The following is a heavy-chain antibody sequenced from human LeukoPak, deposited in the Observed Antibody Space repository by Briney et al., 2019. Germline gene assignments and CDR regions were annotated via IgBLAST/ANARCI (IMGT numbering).Heavy chain of an antibody. V-gene: IGHV4-39*01. J-gene: IGHJ3*02. D-gene: IGHD2-2*02. CDR2: IYYSGST. CDR1: GGSISSSSYY. CDR3: ARQGPAAVRLMAFDI. Sequence: PSETLSLTCTVSGGSISSSSYYWGWIRQPPGKGLEWIGSIYYSGSTYYNPSLKSRVTISVDTSKNQFSLKLSSVTAADTAVYYCARQGPAAVRLMAFDIWGQGTMVTVSS.